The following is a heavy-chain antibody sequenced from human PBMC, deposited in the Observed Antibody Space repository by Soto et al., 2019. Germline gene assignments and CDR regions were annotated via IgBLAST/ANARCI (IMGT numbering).Heavy chain of an antibody. J-gene: IGHJ6*02. CDR3: ARGRGLEATIWGPRDYYYYGMDV. V-gene: IGHV4-59*01. CDR1: GGSISSYY. D-gene: IGHD5-12*01. Sequence: SETLSLTCTVSGGSISSYYWSWIRQPPGKGLEWIGYIYYSGSTNYNPSLKSRVTISVDTSKNQFSLKLSSVTAADTAVYYCARGRGLEATIWGPRDYYYYGMDVWGQGTTVTVSS. CDR2: IYYSGST.